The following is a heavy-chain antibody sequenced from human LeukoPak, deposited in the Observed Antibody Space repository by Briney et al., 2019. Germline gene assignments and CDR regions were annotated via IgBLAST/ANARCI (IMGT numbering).Heavy chain of an antibody. CDR1: GFTFTTYS. V-gene: IGHV3-21*01. D-gene: IGHD4-17*01. J-gene: IGHJ4*02. CDR2: ISSGSSAI. CDR3: ARGHTAVTRHFDF. Sequence: GGSLRLSCEASGFTFTTYSMTWVRQTPGKGLEWVSIISSGSSAIFSADALKGRFTISRDDAKNLLYLDMNSLRAEDTAVYYCARGHTAVTRHFDFWGQGTLVTVSS.